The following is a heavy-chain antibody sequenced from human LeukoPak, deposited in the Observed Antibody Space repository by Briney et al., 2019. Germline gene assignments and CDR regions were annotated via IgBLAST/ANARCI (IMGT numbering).Heavy chain of an antibody. CDR1: GSTFSNFA. J-gene: IGHJ4*02. D-gene: IGHD6-13*01. CDR2: IVGSSST. V-gene: IGHV3-21*01. CDR3: AGIGAGSSRDY. Sequence: GGSLRLSCAACGSTFSNFAMTWVRQAPGKGLEWVSSIVGSSSTYYADSLKGRFTISRDNAKNSLYLQMNSLRAEDTAVYYCAGIGAGSSRDYWGEGTLVTVSS.